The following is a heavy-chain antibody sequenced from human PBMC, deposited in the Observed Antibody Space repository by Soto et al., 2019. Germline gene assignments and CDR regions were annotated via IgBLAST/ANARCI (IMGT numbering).Heavy chain of an antibody. D-gene: IGHD3-22*01. Sequence: EVQLVESGGDLFQPGGSLRLSCAASGLTLSDHYIDWVRQAPGKGLEWVGRTRNKANSYTTEYAASVKGRFTISRDDSKNSLYLQMNSLKTEDTAVYYCARCVRDSSGYFYFDYWGQGTLVTVSS. CDR2: TRNKANSYTT. CDR1: GLTLSDHY. J-gene: IGHJ4*02. V-gene: IGHV3-72*01. CDR3: ARCVRDSSGYFYFDY.